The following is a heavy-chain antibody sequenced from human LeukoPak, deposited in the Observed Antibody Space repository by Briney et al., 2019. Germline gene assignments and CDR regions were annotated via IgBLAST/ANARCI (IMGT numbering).Heavy chain of an antibody. CDR2: ISSSSDHI. D-gene: IGHD2-2*01. CDR3: ARGVVPAAFDY. V-gene: IGHV3-21*01. CDR1: GSTFSSYS. J-gene: IGHJ4*02. Sequence: PGGSLRLSCAASGSTFSSYSMNWVRQAPGKGLEWVSSISSSSDHIAYADSVMGRFTISRDNAKNALYLQVNSLRAEDTAVYYCARGVVPAAFDYWGQGTLVTVSS.